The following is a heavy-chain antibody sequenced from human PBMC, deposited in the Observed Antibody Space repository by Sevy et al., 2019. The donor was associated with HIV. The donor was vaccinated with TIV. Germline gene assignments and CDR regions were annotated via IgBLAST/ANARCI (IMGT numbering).Heavy chain of an antibody. D-gene: IGHD3-10*01. Sequence: SETLSLTCTVSGGSISNSAYYWGWIRQPPGKGLEWIGNIYYIGNTYYKPSLKSRVTISVDTSKNHFSLKLTSVTAADTAVYYCARWTMGITMTQGEFDSWGQGTLVTVS. CDR3: ARWTMGITMTQGEFDS. V-gene: IGHV4-39*02. CDR2: IYYIGNT. J-gene: IGHJ5*01. CDR1: GGSISNSAYY.